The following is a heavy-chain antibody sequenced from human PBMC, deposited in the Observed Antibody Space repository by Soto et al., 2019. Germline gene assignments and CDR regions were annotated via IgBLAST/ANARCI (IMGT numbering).Heavy chain of an antibody. J-gene: IGHJ6*02. CDR2: ISPSTSHI. D-gene: IGHD2-15*01. CDR3: SGCSGGACHQNYGMDV. CDR1: GFTFSSCT. V-gene: IGHV3-21*01. Sequence: EVHLVESGGGLVKPGGSLRLSCAVSGFTFSSCTMNWVRQAPGKGLEWVSSISPSTSHIYYADSVKGRFTISRDNAKNSRFLQMNSLRAEDTAAYYCSGCSGGACHQNYGMDVWGQGTTVTVSS.